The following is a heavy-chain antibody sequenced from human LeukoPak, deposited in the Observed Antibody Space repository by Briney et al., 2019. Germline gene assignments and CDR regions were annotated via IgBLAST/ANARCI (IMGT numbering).Heavy chain of an antibody. CDR3: ARGGHDFWSGYPRWAFDI. V-gene: IGHV4-34*01. CDR2: INHSGST. Sequence: SSETLSLTCAVYGGSFSGYYWSWIRQPPGKGLEWIGEINHSGSTNYNPSLKSRVTISVDTSKNQFSLKLSSVTAADTAVYYCARGGHDFWSGYPRWAFDIWGQGTMVTVSS. D-gene: IGHD3-3*01. CDR1: GGSFSGYY. J-gene: IGHJ3*02.